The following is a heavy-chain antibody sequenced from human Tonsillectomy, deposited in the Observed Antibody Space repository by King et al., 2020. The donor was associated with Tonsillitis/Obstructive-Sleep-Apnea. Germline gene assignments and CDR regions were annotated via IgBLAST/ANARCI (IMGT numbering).Heavy chain of an antibody. CDR2: INHSGST. Sequence: VQLQQWGAGLLKPSETLSLTCAVYGGSFSGYYWSWIRQPPGKGLEWIGEINHSGSTNYNPSLKSRVTISVDTSKNQFSLKLSSVTAADTAVYYCARGLGGESWSGYYTYPRIWFDPWGQGTLVTVSS. V-gene: IGHV4-34*01. CDR1: GGSFSGYY. J-gene: IGHJ5*02. CDR3: ARGLGGESWSGYYTYPRIWFDP. D-gene: IGHD3-3*01.